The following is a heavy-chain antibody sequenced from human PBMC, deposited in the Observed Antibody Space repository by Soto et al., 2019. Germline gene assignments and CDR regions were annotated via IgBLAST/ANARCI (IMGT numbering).Heavy chain of an antibody. V-gene: IGHV3-30*18. CDR2: ISYDGRNE. J-gene: IGHJ6*02. Sequence: QGELVESGGGVVQPGTSLRLSCAASGFTFSNYDMHWVRQAPGKGLEWVAVISYDGRNEYYADSVKGRFTISRDNSKNTLYLQMNSLRAEDTAVYYCVKEIGYGMDVWGQGTTVTVSS. D-gene: IGHD3-22*01. CDR3: VKEIGYGMDV. CDR1: GFTFSNYD.